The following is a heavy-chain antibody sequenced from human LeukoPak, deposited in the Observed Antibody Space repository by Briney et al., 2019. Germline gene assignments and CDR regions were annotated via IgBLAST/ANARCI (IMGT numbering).Heavy chain of an antibody. J-gene: IGHJ4*02. CDR3: LRGDRRDY. V-gene: IGHV3-21*06. Sequence: PGGSPRLSCAASGFTVSSNYMNWARQAPGKGLEWVSSIDSSGGYMFYADSVKGRFIISRDNAKDSLYLQMNSLRVEDTAVYYCLRGDRRDYWGQGTLVTVSS. CDR1: GFTVSSNY. CDR2: IDSSGGYM.